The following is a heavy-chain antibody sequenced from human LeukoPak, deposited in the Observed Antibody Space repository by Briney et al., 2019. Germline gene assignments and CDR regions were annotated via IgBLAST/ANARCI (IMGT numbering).Heavy chain of an antibody. CDR2: IYTSGST. D-gene: IGHD3-22*01. V-gene: IGHV4-4*07. CDR1: GGSFSGYY. CDR3: ARDYYDSSGYYYLDSFDI. Sequence: SETLSLTCAVYGGSFSGYYWSWIRQPAGKGLEWIGRIYTSGSTNYNPSLKSRVTMSVDTSKNQFSLKLSSVTAADTAVYYCARDYYDSSGYYYLDSFDIWGQGTMVTVSS. J-gene: IGHJ3*02.